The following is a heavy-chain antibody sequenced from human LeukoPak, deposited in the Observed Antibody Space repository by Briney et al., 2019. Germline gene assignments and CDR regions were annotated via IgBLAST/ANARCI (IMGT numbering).Heavy chain of an antibody. CDR2: ISLSSSTI. Sequence: HTGGSLRLSCAASGFTFSSYNMNWVRQAPGKGLEWVSYISLSSSTIYYADSVKGRFTISRDNAKSSLYLQMNSLRAEDTAVYYCARNPESYYDSSGYYRRFDYWGQGTLVTVSS. CDR1: GFTFSSYN. CDR3: ARNPESYYDSSGYYRRFDY. D-gene: IGHD3-22*01. J-gene: IGHJ4*02. V-gene: IGHV3-48*01.